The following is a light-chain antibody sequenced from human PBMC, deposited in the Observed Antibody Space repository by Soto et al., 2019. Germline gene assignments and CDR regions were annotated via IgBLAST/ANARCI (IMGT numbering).Light chain of an antibody. J-gene: IGKJ5*01. Sequence: TTTPSCQASQSVRSHLAWYQQRPGQPPRLLIYDASYRATGVPLRFSGSGSGTEFTLTISSLESGDSAIYYCQQRSDWPPITFGQGTRLEIK. V-gene: IGKV3-11*01. CDR2: DAS. CDR3: QQRSDWPPIT. CDR1: QSVRSH.